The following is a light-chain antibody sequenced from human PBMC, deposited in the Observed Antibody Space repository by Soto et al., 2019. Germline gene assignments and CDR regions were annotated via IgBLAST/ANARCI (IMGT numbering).Light chain of an antibody. CDR3: QQRSNWPTST. V-gene: IGKV3-11*01. CDR2: DAS. Sequence: EIVFTESPATLSLSPGERATLSCRAGQSVSSCLAWYRQKPGPAPRLLLYDASNRATGTPARFSGSGSGTDFTLTLTSLEPDDFAVSYCQQRSNWPTSTFGQGTKVDIK. CDR1: QSVSSC. J-gene: IGKJ1*01.